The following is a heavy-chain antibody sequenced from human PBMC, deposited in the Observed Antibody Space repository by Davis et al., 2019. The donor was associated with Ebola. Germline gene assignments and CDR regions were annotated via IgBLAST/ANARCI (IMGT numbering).Heavy chain of an antibody. CDR1: GGSFSSYA. J-gene: IGHJ6*02. CDR2: IIPSLGIA. V-gene: IGHV1-69*04. Sequence: AASVKVSCKASGGSFSSYAISWARHAPRQGLEWMGRIIPSLGIANYAQKFQGRVMITADKSTSTAYMELSSLRSEDTTVYYCAKPPTVTREYYYYGMDVWGQGTTVTVSS. D-gene: IGHD4-17*01. CDR3: AKPPTVTREYYYYGMDV.